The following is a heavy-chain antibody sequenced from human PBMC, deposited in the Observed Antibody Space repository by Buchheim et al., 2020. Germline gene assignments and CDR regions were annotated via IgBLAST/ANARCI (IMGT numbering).Heavy chain of an antibody. CDR2: ISYDGSDK. CDR3: AKGGETTVRAAHCEY. Sequence: QVHLEESGGGVVQPGKSLRLSCAASAFTFSSYVMHWVRQAPGKGLEWVAVISYDGSDKFYSDSVKGRFTISLANSKNTLFLPMNSLGGEDTGVYYCAKGGETTVRAAHCEYWGQGTL. J-gene: IGHJ4*02. CDR1: AFTFSSYV. D-gene: IGHD4-11*01. V-gene: IGHV3-30*18.